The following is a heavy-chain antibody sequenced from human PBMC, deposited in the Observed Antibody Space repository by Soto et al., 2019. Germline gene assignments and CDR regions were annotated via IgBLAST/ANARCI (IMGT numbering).Heavy chain of an antibody. CDR2: INPSGGST. D-gene: IGHD3-22*01. Sequence: QVQLVQSGAEVKKPGASVRVSCEASGYTFTSQYIHWVRQAPGQGLEWMGVINPSGGSTRYAQNFQCRVTMTRDTSTSTVYMELSSLKSNDTAVYYCAREVTMMMIHNWFDPWGQGTLVTVSS. J-gene: IGHJ5*02. CDR3: AREVTMMMIHNWFDP. V-gene: IGHV1-46*01. CDR1: GYTFTSQY.